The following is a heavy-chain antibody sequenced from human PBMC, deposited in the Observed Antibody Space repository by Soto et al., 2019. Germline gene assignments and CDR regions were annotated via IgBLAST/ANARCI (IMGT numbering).Heavy chain of an antibody. V-gene: IGHV1-2*02. J-gene: IGHJ6*02. Sequence: ASVKVSCKASGYTFSGYYIHWLRQAPGQGLEWMGWINPNSGGTNYAQKYQGRVTVTRDTPTSTAYMELSRLTSDDTAVYYCARSLTEGYCTITGCYTRPLYGMDVWGQGTTVTVSS. CDR3: ARSLTEGYCTITGCYTRPLYGMDV. CDR2: INPNSGGT. CDR1: GYTFSGYY. D-gene: IGHD2-2*02.